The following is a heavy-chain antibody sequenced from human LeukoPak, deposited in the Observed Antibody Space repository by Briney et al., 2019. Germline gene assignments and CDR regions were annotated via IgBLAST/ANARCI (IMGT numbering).Heavy chain of an antibody. D-gene: IGHD6-13*01. J-gene: IGHJ6*02. CDR1: GGYISSYY. CDR2: IYYSGST. V-gene: IGHV4-59*01. CDR3: ARGLASSSSWYNRNYYYYGMDV. Sequence: PSETLSLTCTVSGGYISSYYWSWIRQPPGKGLEWIGYIYYSGSTNYNPSLKSRVTISVDTSKNQFSLRLSSVTAADTAVYYCARGLASSSSWYNRNYYYYGMDVWGQGTTVTVSS.